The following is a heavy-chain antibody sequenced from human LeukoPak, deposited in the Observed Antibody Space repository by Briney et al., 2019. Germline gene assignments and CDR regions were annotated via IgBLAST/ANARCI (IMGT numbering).Heavy chain of an antibody. J-gene: IGHJ4*02. CDR3: ARGRSYGFDFDS. Sequence: SETLSLTCDVSGVSIKTCCYYWTWIRQPPGKGLEWIGYKYYSGSTRYNSSLRSRLTISLDTSKNQFSLRLTSVTAADTAVYYCARGRSYGFDFDSWGPGTLVIVSS. CDR1: GVSIKTCCYY. V-gene: IGHV4-61*01. D-gene: IGHD5-18*01. CDR2: KYYSGST.